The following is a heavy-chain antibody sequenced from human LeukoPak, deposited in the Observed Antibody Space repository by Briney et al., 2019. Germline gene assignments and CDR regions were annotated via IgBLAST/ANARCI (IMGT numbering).Heavy chain of an antibody. V-gene: IGHV4-59*01. CDR3: ARARYSSSPFDY. J-gene: IGHJ4*02. CDR2: IYDSGST. Sequence: SETLSLTCTVSGGSISSYYWSWIRQPPGKGLEGIGYIYDSGSTKYKPSLKSRVTISVDTSKNQFSLKLSSVTAADTALYYCARARYSSSPFDYWGQGTLVTVSS. CDR1: GGSISSYY. D-gene: IGHD6-6*01.